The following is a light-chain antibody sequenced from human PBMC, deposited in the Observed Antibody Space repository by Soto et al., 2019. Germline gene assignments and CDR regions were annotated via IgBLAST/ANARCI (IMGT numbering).Light chain of an antibody. Sequence: EIVMTQSPATLSVSPGERATLSCRASQSVSSNLAWYQQKPGQAPRLLIYGASTRATGIPARFSGSGSGTEFTVTISSLKCEDFAVYYCQQYNNWPITFGGGTKVEIK. CDR1: QSVSSN. CDR3: QQYNNWPIT. CDR2: GAS. V-gene: IGKV3-15*01. J-gene: IGKJ4*01.